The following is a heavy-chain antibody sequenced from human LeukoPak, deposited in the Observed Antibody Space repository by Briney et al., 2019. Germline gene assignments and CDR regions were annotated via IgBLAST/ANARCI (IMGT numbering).Heavy chain of an antibody. Sequence: SVKVSCKASGGTFSSYAISWVRQAPGQGLEWMGGIIPIFGTANYAQKFQGRVTITADESTSTAYVELSSLRSKDTAVYYCAKNPTVVTPYYFDYWGQGTLVTVSP. D-gene: IGHD4-23*01. J-gene: IGHJ4*02. CDR2: IIPIFGTA. CDR3: AKNPTVVTPYYFDY. V-gene: IGHV1-69*13. CDR1: GGTFSSYA.